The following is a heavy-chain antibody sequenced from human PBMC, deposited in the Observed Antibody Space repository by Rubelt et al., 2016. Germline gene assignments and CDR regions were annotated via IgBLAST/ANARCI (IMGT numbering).Heavy chain of an antibody. Sequence: EVQLVESGGGLVQPGGSLRLSCAASGFTFSSYSMNWVRQAPGKGLEWISYLTSSSGAIHYVDSVKGRFTISRDNAKSSLDRQMNSLGDEDTSGYYGAGGLSSSDDYWGQGTLVTVSS. CDR2: LTSSSGAI. CDR3: AGGLSSSDDY. J-gene: IGHJ4*02. D-gene: IGHD6-6*01. V-gene: IGHV3-48*02. CDR1: GFTFSSYS.